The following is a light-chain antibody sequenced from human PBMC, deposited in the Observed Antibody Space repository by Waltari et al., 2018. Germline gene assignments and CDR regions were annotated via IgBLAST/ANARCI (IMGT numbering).Light chain of an antibody. CDR3: QQCYHLPS. CDR2: WAS. Sequence: DIVMTQSPESVAVSLGERATIHCRSSQNILSSSDNKNYLVWYQQKPGQHPKLLISWASTRESGVPDRFSGSGSGTDFTLTISSLQAEDVAVYYCQQCYHLPSFGGGTRVEIK. CDR1: QNILSSSDNKNY. J-gene: IGKJ4*01. V-gene: IGKV4-1*01.